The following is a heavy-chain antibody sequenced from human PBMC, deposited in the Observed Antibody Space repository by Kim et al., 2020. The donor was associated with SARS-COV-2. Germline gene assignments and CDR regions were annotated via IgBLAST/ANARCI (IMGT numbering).Heavy chain of an antibody. J-gene: IGHJ4*02. CDR3: ARGRGSYSLDY. CDR2: ISFDGSNR. D-gene: IGHD3-10*01. CDR1: GFALSSFA. V-gene: IGHV3-30*04. Sequence: GGSLRLSCSASGFALSSFAMHWVRQAPGKGLEWVAVISFDGSNRYYIDSVKGRFTVSRDNSKNTLYLQMTSLRSEDTAVYYCARGRGSYSLDYWGQGLLATVSS.